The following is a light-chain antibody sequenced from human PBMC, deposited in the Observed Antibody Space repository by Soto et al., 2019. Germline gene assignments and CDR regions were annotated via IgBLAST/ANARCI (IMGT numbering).Light chain of an antibody. V-gene: IGKV3-20*01. CDR3: QHYGSSPPEFT. CDR2: GAS. Sequence: EIVLTQSPGTPSLSPGERATLSCRASQSVSSNYLAWYQQRPGQGPRLLIFGASYRATGIPDRFSGSGSGTDFTLTISRLEPEDFAVYYCQHYGSSPPEFTFGPGTRVDSK. CDR1: QSVSSNY. J-gene: IGKJ3*01.